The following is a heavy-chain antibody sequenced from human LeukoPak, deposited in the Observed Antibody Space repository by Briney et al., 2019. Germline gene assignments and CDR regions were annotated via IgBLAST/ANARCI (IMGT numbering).Heavy chain of an antibody. CDR1: GYTFTSYG. D-gene: IGHD3-22*01. CDR3: ARDDPSYYYDSSGYYPLILGY. V-gene: IGHV1-18*01. J-gene: IGHJ4*02. Sequence: GASVKVSCKASGYTFTSYGISWVRQAPGQGLEWMGWISAYNGNTNYAQKLQGRVTMTTDTSTSTAYMELRSLRSDDTVVYYCARDDPSYYYDSSGYYPLILGYWGQGTLVTVSS. CDR2: ISAYNGNT.